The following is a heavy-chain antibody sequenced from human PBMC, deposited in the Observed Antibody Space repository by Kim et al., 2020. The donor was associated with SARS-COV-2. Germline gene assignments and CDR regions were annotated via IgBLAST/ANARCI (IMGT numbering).Heavy chain of an antibody. CDR3: ASGAGGKEAYYYGMDV. V-gene: IGHV3-7*01. D-gene: IGHD3-10*01. CDR1: GFTFSSYW. CDR2: IKQDGSEK. J-gene: IGHJ6*02. Sequence: GGSLRLSCAASGFTFSSYWMSWVRQAPGKGLEWVANIKQDGSEKYYVDSVKGRFTISRDNAKNSLYLQMNSLRAEDTAVYYCASGAGGKEAYYYGMDVWGQGTTVTVSS.